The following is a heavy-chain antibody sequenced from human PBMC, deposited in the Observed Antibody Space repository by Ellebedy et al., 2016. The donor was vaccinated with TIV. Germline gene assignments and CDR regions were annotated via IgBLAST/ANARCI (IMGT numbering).Heavy chain of an antibody. D-gene: IGHD3-10*01. CDR3: GRVEWEF. Sequence: GESLKISCAASGFTFSTHWMHWVRQAPGKGLEWVSRINVDGTNTGYADYVKGRFTVSRDNAKNTLYLQMISLRAEDTGVYYCGRVEWEFWGQGTLVTVFS. J-gene: IGHJ4*02. V-gene: IGHV3-74*01. CDR1: GFTFSTHW. CDR2: INVDGTNT.